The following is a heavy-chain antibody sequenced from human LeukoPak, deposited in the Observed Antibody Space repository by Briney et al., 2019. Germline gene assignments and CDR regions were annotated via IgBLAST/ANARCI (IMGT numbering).Heavy chain of an antibody. CDR3: VRGARVSGTASDY. CDR2: INSDGSST. D-gene: IGHD3-10*01. V-gene: IGHV3-74*01. CDR1: GFTFSSYW. J-gene: IGHJ4*02. Sequence: GGSLRLSCAASGFTFSSYWMHWVRQAPGKGLVWVSRINSDGSSTNYADSVKGRFTISRDNAKNTLHLQMNSLRGEDTAVYYCVRGARVSGTASDYWGQGTLVTVSS.